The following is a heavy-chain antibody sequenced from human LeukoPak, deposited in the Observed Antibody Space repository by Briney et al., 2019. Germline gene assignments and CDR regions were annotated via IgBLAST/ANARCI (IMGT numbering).Heavy chain of an antibody. CDR1: GGTFSSYA. CDR3: ARDGGAVAGLCPDRDYYYYGMDV. Sequence: SVKVSCKASGGTFSSYAISWVRQAPGQGLEWMGRIIPILGIANYAQKFQGRVTITADKSTSTAYMELSSLRSEDTAVYYCARDGGAVAGLCPDRDYYYYGMDVWGQGTTVTVSS. CDR2: IIPILGIA. D-gene: IGHD6-19*01. V-gene: IGHV1-69*04. J-gene: IGHJ6*02.